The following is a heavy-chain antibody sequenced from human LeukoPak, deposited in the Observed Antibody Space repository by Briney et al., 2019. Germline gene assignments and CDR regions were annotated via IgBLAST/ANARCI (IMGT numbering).Heavy chain of an antibody. J-gene: IGHJ6*03. CDR3: ANMAAATNYYFYYYMDV. Sequence: PGGSLRLSCAASGFTLSSYWMTWVRQAPGKGLEWVANIKQDGSEKYYVDSVKGRFTIFRDNAKNSLYLQMNSLRAEDTAVYYCANMAAATNYYFYYYMDVWGKGTTVTVSS. CDR1: GFTLSSYW. CDR2: IKQDGSEK. V-gene: IGHV3-7*01. D-gene: IGHD6-13*01.